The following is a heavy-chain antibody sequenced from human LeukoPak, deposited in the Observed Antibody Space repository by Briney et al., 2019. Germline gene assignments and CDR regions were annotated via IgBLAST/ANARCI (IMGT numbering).Heavy chain of an antibody. J-gene: IGHJ4*02. Sequence: PAETLSLTCAVYGGSFSSYSWSWVRQPPGKGLEWVGEIKHDGSTNYNPSLKSRVTISVDTSKNQFSLKLSSVTAADTAVYYCARTIAAAGTYYFDYWGQGTLVTVSS. CDR2: IKHDGST. CDR3: ARTIAAAGTYYFDY. CDR1: GGSFSSYS. D-gene: IGHD6-13*01. V-gene: IGHV4-34*01.